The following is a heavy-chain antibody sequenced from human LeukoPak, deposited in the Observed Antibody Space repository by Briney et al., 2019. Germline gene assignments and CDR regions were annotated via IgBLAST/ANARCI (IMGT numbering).Heavy chain of an antibody. CDR2: IYYSGST. CDR1: GGSISSGGYY. J-gene: IGHJ4*02. D-gene: IGHD6-13*01. CDR3: ARAPAAAGPTPVDY. Sequence: PSETLSLTCTVSGGSISSGGYYWSWIRQHPGKGLEWIGYIYYSGSTYYNPSLKSRVTISVDTSKNQFSLKLSSVTAADTAVYYCARAPAAAGPTPVDYWGQGTLVTVSS. V-gene: IGHV4-31*03.